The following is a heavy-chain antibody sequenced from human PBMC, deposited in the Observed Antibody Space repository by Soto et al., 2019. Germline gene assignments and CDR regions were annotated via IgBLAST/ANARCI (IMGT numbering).Heavy chain of an antibody. V-gene: IGHV3-23*01. J-gene: IGHJ4*02. CDR2: ISGGGGTT. D-gene: IGHD6-13*01. Sequence: GGSLRLSCAASGFTLRNYAMSWVRQAPGKGLEWVSFISGGGGTTYYADSVKGRFTISRENSKNTLYLQMNSLRAEDTALYYCATHPGIATTGGFDNWGQGTLVTVSS. CDR3: ATHPGIATTGGFDN. CDR1: GFTLRNYA.